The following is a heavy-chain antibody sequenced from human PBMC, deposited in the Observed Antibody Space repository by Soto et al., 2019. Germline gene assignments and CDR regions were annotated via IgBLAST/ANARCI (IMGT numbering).Heavy chain of an antibody. J-gene: IGHJ4*02. CDR2: IKKDGSEK. V-gene: IGHV3-7*01. CDR1: GFTFSSYW. Sequence: EVQLVESGGGLVQPGGSLRLSCAASGFTFSSYWMTWVRQAPGKGLEWVANIKKDGSEKYYVDSVKGRFTISRDNAKNSLYLQMSSLSDEDTAVYYCAGEGRGYCSSTSCPGIWGQGTLVTVSS. D-gene: IGHD2-2*01. CDR3: AGEGRGYCSSTSCPGI.